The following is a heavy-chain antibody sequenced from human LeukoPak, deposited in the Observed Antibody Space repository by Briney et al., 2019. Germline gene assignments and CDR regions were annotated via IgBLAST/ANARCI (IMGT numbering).Heavy chain of an antibody. D-gene: IGHD5-24*01. CDR1: GGSISSFY. Sequence: SETLSLICTVSGGSISSFYWSWMRQPAGKGLEWIGRIYTSGSTNYNPSLKSRVTMSVDASKNQFSLKLTSVTAADTAVYYCARGREDGTSHPTYYFDYWGQGTLVTVSS. CDR2: IYTSGST. V-gene: IGHV4-4*07. CDR3: ARGREDGTSHPTYYFDY. J-gene: IGHJ4*02.